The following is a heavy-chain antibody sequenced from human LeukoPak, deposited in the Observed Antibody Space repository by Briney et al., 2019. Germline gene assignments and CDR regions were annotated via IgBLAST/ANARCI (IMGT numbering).Heavy chain of an antibody. CDR1: GFTFNDYA. CDR3: AKSIAAAGTDRGIDY. V-gene: IGHV3-9*01. CDR2: ISWNSGSI. Sequence: GGSLRLSCAASGFTFNDYAMHWVRQAPGKGLEWVSGISWNSGSIGYADSVKGRFTISRDNAKNSLYLQMNSLRAEDTALHYCAKSIAAAGTDRGIDYWGQGTLVTVSS. D-gene: IGHD6-13*01. J-gene: IGHJ4*02.